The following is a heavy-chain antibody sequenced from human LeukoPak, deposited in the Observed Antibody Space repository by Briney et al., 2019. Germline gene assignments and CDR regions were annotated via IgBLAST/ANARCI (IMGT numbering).Heavy chain of an antibody. V-gene: IGHV1-18*01. J-gene: IGHJ6*02. D-gene: IGHD3-3*01. CDR3: ARRVFRDFWSGYYRYYYGMDV. CDR1: GGTFSSYA. Sequence: ASVKVSCKASGGTFSSYAISWVRQAPGQGLEWMGWISAYNGNTNYAQKLQGRVTMTTDTSTSTAYMELRSLRSDDTAVYYCARRVFRDFWSGYYRYYYGMDVWGQGTTVTVSS. CDR2: ISAYNGNT.